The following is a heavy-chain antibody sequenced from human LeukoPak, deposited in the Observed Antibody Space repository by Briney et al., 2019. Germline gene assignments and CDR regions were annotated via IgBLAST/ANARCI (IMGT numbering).Heavy chain of an antibody. J-gene: IGHJ4*02. V-gene: IGHV3-43*01. D-gene: IGHD3-10*01. Sequence: GGSLRLSCAASGFTFDDYTMHWVRQAPGKGLEWVSLVSWDGGSTYYADSVKGRFTISRDNSKNSLYLQMNSLRTEDTALYYCAKDIGGWFGESYFDYWGQGTLVTVSS. CDR2: VSWDGGST. CDR1: GFTFDDYT. CDR3: AKDIGGWFGESYFDY.